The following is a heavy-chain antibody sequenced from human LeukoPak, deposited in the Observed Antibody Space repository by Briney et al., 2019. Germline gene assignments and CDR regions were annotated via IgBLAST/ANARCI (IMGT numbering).Heavy chain of an antibody. CDR1: GFIFSTSW. CDR2: INPDGSVL. V-gene: IGHV3-7*05. D-gene: IGHD4-17*01. Sequence: AGSLSLSCEASGFIFSTSWMYWVRQAPGKGLEWVADINPDGSVLYYVDSVKGRFTISRDNARNTLYLQMNSLRDEDTAMYYCARDTSYGAADNWGQGTVVTVTS. CDR3: ARDTSYGAADN. J-gene: IGHJ3*02.